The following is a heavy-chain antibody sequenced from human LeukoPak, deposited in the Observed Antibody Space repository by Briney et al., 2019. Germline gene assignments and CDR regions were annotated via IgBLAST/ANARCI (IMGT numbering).Heavy chain of an antibody. CDR3: TSLVGSPTY. Sequence: TGGSLRLSCAGSGFNFQYAWMTWVRQAPGKGLEWVGRIKSKRDGETTDYAALVKSRFSISRDDSKNTVYLQMNSVRTEDTAVYYCTSLVGSPTYWGQGTLVTVSS. D-gene: IGHD1-26*01. CDR1: GFNFQYAW. CDR2: IKSKRDGETT. V-gene: IGHV3-15*01. J-gene: IGHJ4*02.